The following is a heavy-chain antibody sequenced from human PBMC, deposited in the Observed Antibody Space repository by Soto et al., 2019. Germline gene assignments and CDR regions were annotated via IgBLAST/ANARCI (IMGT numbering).Heavy chain of an antibody. D-gene: IGHD3-10*01. J-gene: IGHJ4*02. CDR2: IWYDGINK. CDR1: GFTFSSYA. V-gene: IGHV3-33*08. CDR3: ARDPGGSGTDYNGS. Sequence: GGSLRLSCAASGFTFSSYAMSWVRQAPGKGLEWVAVIWYDGINKYYADSVQGRFTISRDNSKNTVYLQMNSLRAEDTAVYYCARDPGGSGTDYNGSWGQGTLVTVSS.